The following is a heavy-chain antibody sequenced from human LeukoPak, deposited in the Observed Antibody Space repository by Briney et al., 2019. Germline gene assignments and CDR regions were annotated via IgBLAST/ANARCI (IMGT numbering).Heavy chain of an antibody. Sequence: PGGSLRLSCAASGFTFSTYGMSWVRQAPGKGLEWASATSARGGSTYYADSVKGRFTISRDNSKNTLYLQMNSLRAEDTAVYYCAKRSDYGGNWNYFDYWGQGTLVTVSS. D-gene: IGHD4-23*01. J-gene: IGHJ4*02. CDR3: AKRSDYGGNWNYFDY. CDR1: GFTFSTYG. CDR2: TSARGGST. V-gene: IGHV3-23*01.